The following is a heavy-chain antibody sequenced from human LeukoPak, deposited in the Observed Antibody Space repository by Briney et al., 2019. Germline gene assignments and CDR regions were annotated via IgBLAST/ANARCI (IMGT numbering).Heavy chain of an antibody. Sequence: SETLSLTCTVSGGSISSYYWSWIRQPPGKGLEWIGYIYYSGSTNYNPSLKSRVTISVDTSKNQFSLKLSSVTAADTAVYYCARPAILTGYFAEDYWGQGTLVTVSS. CDR2: IYYSGST. V-gene: IGHV4-59*01. CDR1: GGSISSYY. CDR3: ARPAILTGYFAEDY. D-gene: IGHD3-9*01. J-gene: IGHJ4*02.